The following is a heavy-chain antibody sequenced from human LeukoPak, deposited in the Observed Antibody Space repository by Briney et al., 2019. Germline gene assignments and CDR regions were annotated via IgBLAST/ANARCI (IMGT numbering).Heavy chain of an antibody. CDR1: GYTFTGYY. Sequence: ASVKVSCKASGYTFTGYYMHWVRQAPGQGLEWMGWINPNSGGTNYAQKFQGRVTMTRDTSISTAYMELSRLRSDDTAVYYCAREGAFGIVVVPAAMSAFDIWGQGTMVTVSS. J-gene: IGHJ3*02. V-gene: IGHV1-2*02. CDR3: AREGAFGIVVVPAAMSAFDI. D-gene: IGHD2-2*01. CDR2: INPNSGGT.